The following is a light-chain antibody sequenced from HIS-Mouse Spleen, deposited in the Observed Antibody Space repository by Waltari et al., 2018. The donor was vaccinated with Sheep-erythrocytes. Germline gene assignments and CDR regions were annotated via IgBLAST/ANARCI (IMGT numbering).Light chain of an antibody. Sequence: QSALTQPPSASGSPGQSVTISCTGTSSDLGGSNYVSWYQQHPGKAPKLMIYEVSKRPSGVSNRFSGSKSGNTASLTISGLQAEDEADYYCCSYAGSSTPWVFGGGTKLTVL. J-gene: IGLJ3*02. CDR3: CSYAGSSTPWV. V-gene: IGLV2-23*02. CDR1: SSDLGGSNY. CDR2: EVS.